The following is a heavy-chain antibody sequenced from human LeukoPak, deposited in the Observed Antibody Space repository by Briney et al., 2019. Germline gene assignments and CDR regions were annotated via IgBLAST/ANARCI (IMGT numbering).Heavy chain of an antibody. CDR3: ARVSCSGGSCLDY. J-gene: IGHJ4*02. V-gene: IGHV4-31*03. D-gene: IGHD2-15*01. CDR2: IYYSGST. Sequence: SETLSLTCTVSGGSISSGGYYWSWIRQHPGKGLEWIGYIYYSGSTYYNPSLKSRITMSVDTSKNQFSLKLSSVTAADTAVYYCARVSCSGGSCLDYWGQGTLVTVSS. CDR1: GGSISSGGYY.